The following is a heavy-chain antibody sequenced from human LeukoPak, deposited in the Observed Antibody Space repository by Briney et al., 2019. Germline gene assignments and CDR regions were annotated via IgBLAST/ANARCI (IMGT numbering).Heavy chain of an antibody. CDR1: GFTFSNYA. V-gene: IGHV3-23*01. J-gene: IGHJ6*02. Sequence: GGSLRLSCAASGFTFSNYAMSWVRQAPGKGLEWVSGTSDRGDYTYYADSVKGRFTISRDNSKNTLYLQMNSLRAEDTAVYYCARGRFYYGMDVWGQGTTVTVSS. CDR2: TSDRGDYT. CDR3: ARGRFYYGMDV. D-gene: IGHD4-17*01.